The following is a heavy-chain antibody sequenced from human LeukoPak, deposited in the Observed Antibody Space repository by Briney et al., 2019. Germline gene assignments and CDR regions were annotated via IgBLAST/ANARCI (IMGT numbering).Heavy chain of an antibody. V-gene: IGHV3-9*01. J-gene: IGHJ4*02. CDR1: GFTFDDYA. CDR3: AKRGLPDYYDSSGYYFDY. Sequence: PGGSLRLSCAASGFTFDDYAMHWVRQAPGKGLEWVSGISWNSGSIGYADSVKGRFTISRDNAKNTLYLQMNSLRAEDTAVYYCAKRGLPDYYDSSGYYFDYWGQGTLVTVSS. CDR2: ISWNSGSI. D-gene: IGHD3-22*01.